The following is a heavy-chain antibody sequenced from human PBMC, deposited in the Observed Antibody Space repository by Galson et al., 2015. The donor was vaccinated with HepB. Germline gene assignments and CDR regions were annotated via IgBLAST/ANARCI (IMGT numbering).Heavy chain of an antibody. J-gene: IGHJ4*02. V-gene: IGHV3-30*04. CDR3: ARGGDIVVVVAPIDY. D-gene: IGHD2-15*01. CDR2: ISYDGSNK. Sequence: SLRLSCAASGFTFSSYAMHWVRQAPGKGLEWVAVISYDGSNKYYADSVKGRFTISRDNSKNTLYLQMNSLRAEDTAVYYCARGGDIVVVVAPIDYWGQGTLVTVSS. CDR1: GFTFSSYA.